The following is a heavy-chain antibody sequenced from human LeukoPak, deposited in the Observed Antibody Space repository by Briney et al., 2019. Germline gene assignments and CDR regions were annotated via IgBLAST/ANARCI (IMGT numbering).Heavy chain of an antibody. J-gene: IGHJ3*02. D-gene: IGHD2-21*02. CDR2: LLQSGST. Sequence: SQTLPLTCTVSGGSSSSGCYYWSWIHQHPEKRLEWIGSLLQSGSTYYNPSLKSGVTISVDTSNNQFSLKLSSVTAADTAVYYCARDEVVTAIPCAFDIWGQGTMVTVSS. V-gene: IGHV4-31*03. CDR3: ARDEVVTAIPCAFDI. CDR1: GGSSSSGCYY.